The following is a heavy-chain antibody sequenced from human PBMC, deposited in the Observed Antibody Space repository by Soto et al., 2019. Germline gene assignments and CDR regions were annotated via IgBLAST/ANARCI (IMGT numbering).Heavy chain of an antibody. CDR3: ARGRDAASQFYSPHGMDV. J-gene: IGHJ6*02. Sequence: GASVDVSCQASGFTLSAYYIYWLRQAPGLGLERAGLMDPITGGTDYEERLRARVTMTRDTSINTAYMELRRLRSEDTAIYFCARGRDAASQFYSPHGMDVRGQGPTVTVSS. V-gene: IGHV1-2*02. CDR1: GFTLSAYY. D-gene: IGHD2-15*01. CDR2: MDPITGGT.